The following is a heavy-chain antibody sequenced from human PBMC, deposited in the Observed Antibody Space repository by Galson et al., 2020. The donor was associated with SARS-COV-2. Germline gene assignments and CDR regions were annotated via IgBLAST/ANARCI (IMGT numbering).Heavy chain of an antibody. D-gene: IGHD3-22*01. Sequence: SETLSLTCTVSGYSVSTTNYCGCVRPPPGRGLEWIGSVYPSGTTYYNTSLKSRLTISVDTSKNQFSLRLDSVTAADTALYYCARQSVNMIVLVTVPGWYFDLWGRGTLVTVSS. CDR3: ARQSVNMIVLVTVPGWYFDL. CDR1: GYSVSTTNY. CDR2: VYPSGTT. V-gene: IGHV4-38-2*02. J-gene: IGHJ2*01.